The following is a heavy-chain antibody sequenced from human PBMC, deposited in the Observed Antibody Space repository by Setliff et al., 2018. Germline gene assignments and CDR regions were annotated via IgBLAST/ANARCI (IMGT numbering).Heavy chain of an antibody. V-gene: IGHV4-34*01. J-gene: IGHJ4*02. CDR3: AREVYGDYPTYYFDY. CDR2: IGHTGSI. D-gene: IGHD4-17*01. CDR1: GFTFSGYY. Sequence: GSLRLSCAASGFTFSGYYMQWVRQAPGKGLEWVGNIGHTGSINYNPSLKSRLTISRDTSKNQVSLKLSSVTAADTAVYYCAREVYGDYPTYYFDYWGQGTLVTVSS.